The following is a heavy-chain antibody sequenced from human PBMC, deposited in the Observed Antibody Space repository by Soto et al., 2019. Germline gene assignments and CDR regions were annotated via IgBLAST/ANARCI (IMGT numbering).Heavy chain of an antibody. J-gene: IGHJ6*02. Sequence: QVQLVQSGAEVKKPGASVKVSCKASGYTFTSYGISWVRQAPGQGLEWMGWISDYNGKTNYAQKLQGRVTMTTDTSTSTAYMELRSLRSADTAVYYCARVKYSPPYYSSYGMDVWGQGTTVTVSS. CDR2: ISDYNGKT. CDR1: GYTFTSYG. D-gene: IGHD5-18*01. V-gene: IGHV1-18*01. CDR3: ARVKYSPPYYSSYGMDV.